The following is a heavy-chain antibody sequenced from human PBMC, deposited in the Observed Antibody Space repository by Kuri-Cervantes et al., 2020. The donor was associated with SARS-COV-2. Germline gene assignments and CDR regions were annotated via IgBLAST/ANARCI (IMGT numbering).Heavy chain of an antibody. CDR1: GFSLSTSGVG. Sequence: SGPTLVKPTQTLTLTCTFSGFSLSTSGVGVGWIRQPPGKALEWLAHIFSNDEKSYSTSLKSRLTISKDTSKSQVVLTMTNMDPVDTATYYCARVRTRDDFWSGYGAFYGMDVWGQGTTVTVSS. J-gene: IGHJ6*02. V-gene: IGHV2-26*01. CDR2: IFSNDEK. CDR3: ARVRTRDDFWSGYGAFYGMDV. D-gene: IGHD3-3*01.